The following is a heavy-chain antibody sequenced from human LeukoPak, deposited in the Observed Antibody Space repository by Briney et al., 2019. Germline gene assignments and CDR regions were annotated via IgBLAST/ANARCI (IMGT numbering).Heavy chain of an antibody. Sequence: PSETLSLTCTVSGGSIITNSYYFGWIRQPPGKGLEWIGSIYYSGSTNYNPSLKSRVTISVDTSKNQFSLKLSSVTAADTAVYYCARRGSIAARPGLFYFDYWGQGTLVTVSS. CDR2: IYYSGST. V-gene: IGHV4-39*07. D-gene: IGHD6-6*01. J-gene: IGHJ4*02. CDR3: ARRGSIAARPGLFYFDY. CDR1: GGSIITNSYY.